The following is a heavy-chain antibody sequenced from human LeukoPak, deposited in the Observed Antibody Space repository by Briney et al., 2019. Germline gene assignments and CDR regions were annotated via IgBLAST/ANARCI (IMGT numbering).Heavy chain of an antibody. V-gene: IGHV3-48*04. CDR2: ISSSSSTI. CDR1: GFTFSSYS. CDR3: ARGYSYGYVDY. D-gene: IGHD5-18*01. J-gene: IGHJ4*02. Sequence: GPLGLSCAASGFTFSSYSMNWVRQAPGKGLEWVSYISSSSSTIYYADSVKGRSTISRDNAKNSLYLQMNSLRAEDTAVYYCARGYSYGYVDYWGQGTLVTVSS.